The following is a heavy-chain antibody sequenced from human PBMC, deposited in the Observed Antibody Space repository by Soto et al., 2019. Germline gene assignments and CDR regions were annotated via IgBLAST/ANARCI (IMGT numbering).Heavy chain of an antibody. CDR1: GFTFSSYG. CDR3: ARDQAYCGGDCSNSRWFAP. CDR2: IWYDGSNK. D-gene: IGHD2-21*02. V-gene: IGHV3-33*01. J-gene: IGHJ5*02. Sequence: GGXLRLSCAASGFTFSSYGMHWVRQAPGKGLEWVAVIWYDGSNKYYADSVKGRFTISRDNAKNSLYLQMNSLRAEDTAVYYCARDQAYCGGDCSNSRWFAPWGQGTLVTVSS.